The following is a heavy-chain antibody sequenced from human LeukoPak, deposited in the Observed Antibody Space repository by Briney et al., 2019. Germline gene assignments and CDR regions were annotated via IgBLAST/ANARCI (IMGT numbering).Heavy chain of an antibody. Sequence: SETLSLTCTVSGGSISSYYWSWIRQPPGKGLEWIGYIYYSGSTNYNPSLKSRVTISVDTSKNQFSLKLSSVTAADTAVYYCARDGSGGSGLYMGYWGQGTLVTVSS. CDR2: IYYSGST. CDR3: ARDGSGGSGLYMGY. CDR1: GGSISSYY. J-gene: IGHJ4*02. V-gene: IGHV4-59*01. D-gene: IGHD6-19*01.